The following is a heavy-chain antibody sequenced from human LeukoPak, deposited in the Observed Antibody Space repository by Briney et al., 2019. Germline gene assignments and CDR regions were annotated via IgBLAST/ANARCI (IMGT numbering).Heavy chain of an antibody. CDR1: GFTFSSYW. V-gene: IGHV3-74*01. D-gene: IGHD4-17*01. CDR3: ARDKFTVTTAFGY. Sequence: GGSLRLSCAASGFTFSSYWMHWVRQAPGKGLAWVSRINSDGSSTGYADSVKGRFTISRDNAKNTLYLQMNSLRAEDTAVYYCARDKFTVTTAFGYWGQGTLVTVSS. CDR2: INSDGSST. J-gene: IGHJ4*02.